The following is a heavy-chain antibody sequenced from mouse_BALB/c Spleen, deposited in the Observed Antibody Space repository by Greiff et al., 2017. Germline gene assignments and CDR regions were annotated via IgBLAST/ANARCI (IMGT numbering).Heavy chain of an antibody. J-gene: IGHJ1*01. CDR2: ISSGGSYT. CDR3: ARGYYGSSPYWYFDV. V-gene: IGHV5-6*01. Sequence: EVQGVESGGDLVKPGGSLKLSCAASGFTFSSYGMSWVRQTPDKRLGWVATISSGGSYTYYPDSVKGRFTISRDNAKNTLYLQMSSLKSEDTAMYYCARGYYGSSPYWYFDVWGAGTTVTVSS. CDR1: GFTFSSYG. D-gene: IGHD1-1*01.